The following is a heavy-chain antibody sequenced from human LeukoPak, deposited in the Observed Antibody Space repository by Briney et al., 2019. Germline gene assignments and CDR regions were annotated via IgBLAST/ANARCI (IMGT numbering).Heavy chain of an antibody. V-gene: IGHV3-48*03. Sequence: GGSVCFYGAGGGFTISTYELDWQPQAQGQGLEGVSYISSGGSNIFDADSVKGRFTISRDNAKNSLYLQMNSLRAEDTAVYYCARGAPTVTPTPFDYWGQGTLVTVSS. CDR1: GFTISTYE. CDR3: ARGAPTVTPTPFDY. J-gene: IGHJ4*02. D-gene: IGHD4-17*01. CDR2: ISSGGSNI.